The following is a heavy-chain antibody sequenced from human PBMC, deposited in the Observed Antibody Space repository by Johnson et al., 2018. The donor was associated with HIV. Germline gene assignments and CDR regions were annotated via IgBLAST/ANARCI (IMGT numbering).Heavy chain of an antibody. D-gene: IGHD3-10*01. CDR3: AIGRGEFPRHAFDI. J-gene: IGHJ3*02. V-gene: IGHV3-11*04. CDR2: ISNSGSSV. Sequence: QVQLVESGGGLVKPGGSLRLSCAASGFTFNDYYMSWIRQAPGKGLEWVSYISNSGSSVYYADSVKGRFTISRDNAKNSLSLQINSLRADDTAVYYCAIGRGEFPRHAFDIWGQGTMVTVSS. CDR1: GFTFNDYY.